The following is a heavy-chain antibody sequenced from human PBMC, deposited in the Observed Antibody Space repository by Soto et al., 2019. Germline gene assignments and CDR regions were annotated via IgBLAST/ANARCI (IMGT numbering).Heavy chain of an antibody. CDR1: GDSITSGDYY. CDR2: IYYSGST. D-gene: IGHD3-16*02. J-gene: IGHJ4*02. V-gene: IGHV4-30-4*01. CDR3: AREPPGDYVWGRDRRPPRGYFDY. Sequence: QVQLQESGPGLVKPSQTLSLTCTVSGDSITSGDYYWTWIRQPPGKGLEWIGYIYYSGSTDYTPSLKSRVTISLDTSKNQFSLKLSSVTAADTAVYYCAREPPGDYVWGRDRRPPRGYFDYWGQGTLVTVSS.